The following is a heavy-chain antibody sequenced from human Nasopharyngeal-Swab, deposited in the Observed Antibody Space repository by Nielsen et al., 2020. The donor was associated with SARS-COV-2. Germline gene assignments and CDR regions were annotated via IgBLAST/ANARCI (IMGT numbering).Heavy chain of an antibody. CDR3: ARVGYCSSTSCYAAYYFDY. J-gene: IGHJ4*02. CDR2: IYYSGST. D-gene: IGHD2-2*01. CDR1: GGSISSYY. Sequence: SETLSLTCTVSGGSISSYYGSWIRQPPGKGLEWIGYIYYSGSTNYNPSLKSRVTISVDTSKNQFSLKLSSVTAADTAVYYCARVGYCSSTSCYAAYYFDYWGQGTLVTVSS. V-gene: IGHV4-59*01.